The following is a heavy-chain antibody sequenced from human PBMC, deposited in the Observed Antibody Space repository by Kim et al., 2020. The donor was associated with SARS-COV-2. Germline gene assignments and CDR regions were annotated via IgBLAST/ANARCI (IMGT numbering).Heavy chain of an antibody. J-gene: IGHJ6*02. CDR1: GGSFSGYY. Sequence: SETLSLTCAVYGGSFSGYYWSWIRQPPGKGLEWIGEINHSGSTNYNPSLKSRVTISVDTSKNQFSLKLSSVTAADTAVYYCARGPRYYDILTGYYLYYYYGMDVWGQGTTVTVSS. CDR2: INHSGST. D-gene: IGHD3-9*01. CDR3: ARGPRYYDILTGYYLYYYYGMDV. V-gene: IGHV4-34*01.